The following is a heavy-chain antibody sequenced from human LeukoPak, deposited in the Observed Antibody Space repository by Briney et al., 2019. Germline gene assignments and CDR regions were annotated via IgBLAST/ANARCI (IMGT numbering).Heavy chain of an antibody. CDR1: GGTFSSYA. D-gene: IGHD6-13*01. J-gene: IGHJ4*02. CDR3: AREGIAAAGKYYFDY. Sequence: ASVTVSCTASGGTFSSYAISWVRQAPGQGLEWMGGIIPIFGIANYAQKFQGRVTITADESTSTAYMELSSLRSEDTAVYYCAREGIAAAGKYYFDYWGQGTLVTVSS. V-gene: IGHV1-69*13. CDR2: IIPIFGIA.